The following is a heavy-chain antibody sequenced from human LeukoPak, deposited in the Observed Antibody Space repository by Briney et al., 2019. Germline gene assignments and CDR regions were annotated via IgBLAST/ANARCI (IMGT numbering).Heavy chain of an antibody. CDR2: IYHSGST. D-gene: IGHD3-9*01. Sequence: SETLSLTCTVSGYSISSGYYWGWIRQPPGKGLEWIGSIYHSGSTNYNPSLKSRVTISVDTSKNQFSLKLSSVTAADTAVYYCARSRYFDWLFPADYYYMDVWGKGTTVTVSS. CDR1: GYSISSGYY. J-gene: IGHJ6*03. CDR3: ARSRYFDWLFPADYYYMDV. V-gene: IGHV4-38-2*02.